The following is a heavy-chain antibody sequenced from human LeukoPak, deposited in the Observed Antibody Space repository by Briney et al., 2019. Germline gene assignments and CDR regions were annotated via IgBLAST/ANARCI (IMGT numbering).Heavy chain of an antibody. CDR3: ARGVKMATQRYSYYGMDV. J-gene: IGHJ6*02. CDR2: INHSGST. V-gene: IGHV4-34*01. D-gene: IGHD5-24*01. CDR1: GGSFSGYY. Sequence: PSETLSLTCAVYGGSFSGYYWSWIRQPSGKGLEWIGEINHSGSTNYNPSLKSRVTISVDTSKNQFSLKLSSVTAADTAVYYCARGVKMATQRYSYYGMDVWGQGTTVTVSS.